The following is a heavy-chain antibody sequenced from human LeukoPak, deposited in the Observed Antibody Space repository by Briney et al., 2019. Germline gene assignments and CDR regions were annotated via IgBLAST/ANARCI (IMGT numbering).Heavy chain of an antibody. CDR1: GFTFSSYA. CDR3: ARSDYVSGSSPRLFDY. V-gene: IGHV3-30*04. CDR2: ISYDGSNK. D-gene: IGHD3-16*01. J-gene: IGHJ4*02. Sequence: GRSLRLSCAASGFTFSSYAMHWVRQAPGKGLEWVAVISYDGSNKYYADSVKGRFTISRDNSKNTLYLQMNSLRAEDTAVYYCARSDYVSGSSPRLFDYWGQGTLVPISS.